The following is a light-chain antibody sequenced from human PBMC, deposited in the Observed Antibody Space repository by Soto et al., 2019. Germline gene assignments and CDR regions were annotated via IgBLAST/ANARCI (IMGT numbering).Light chain of an antibody. J-gene: IGLJ1*01. Sequence: QSVLTQPASVSGPPGQSITISCTGTSSDVGGSNYVSWYQQLPGKAPKLMIYDVSDRPSGVSNRFSGSKSGNTASLTISGLQAEDEADYYCSSYTSSSLYVFGTGTKLTVL. CDR1: SSDVGGSNY. CDR3: SSYTSSSLYV. V-gene: IGLV2-14*01. CDR2: DVS.